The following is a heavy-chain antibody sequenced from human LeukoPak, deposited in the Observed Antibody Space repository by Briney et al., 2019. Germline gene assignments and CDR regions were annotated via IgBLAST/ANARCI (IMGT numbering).Heavy chain of an antibody. Sequence: ASVEVSCRASGYTFTGYSIHWVRQAPGQGLEWMGWINPNSGGTNYAQKFQGRVTMTRDTPISTAYMELRRLRSDDTAVYYCARESVRDYYGSGSYFFDYWGQGTLVTVSS. J-gene: IGHJ4*02. D-gene: IGHD3-10*01. V-gene: IGHV1-2*02. CDR3: ARESVRDYYGSGSYFFDY. CDR2: INPNSGGT. CDR1: GYTFTGYS.